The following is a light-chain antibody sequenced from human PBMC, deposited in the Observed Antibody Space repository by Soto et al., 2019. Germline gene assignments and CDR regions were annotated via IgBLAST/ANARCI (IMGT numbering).Light chain of an antibody. CDR1: QSIRSH. Sequence: EIVMTQSPATLSVSPGESATLSCRASQSIRSHLAWYQLRPGQAPRVLIYASSTRATGVPARFSGSGSGTEFTLTISSLQAEDFAVYYCQQYNVCHGWTFGPGNKVEVK. CDR2: ASS. V-gene: IGKV3-15*01. CDR3: QQYNVCHGWT. J-gene: IGKJ1*01.